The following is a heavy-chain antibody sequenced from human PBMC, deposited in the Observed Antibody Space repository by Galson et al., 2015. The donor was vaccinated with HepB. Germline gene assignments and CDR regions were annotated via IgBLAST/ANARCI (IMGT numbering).Heavy chain of an antibody. CDR3: AGRGDSGSYYPFDY. V-gene: IGHV3-21*01. Sequence: TLRLSCAASRFSFTGYSMNWAHQAPGRGLEWVSSISSSSTYMCYADSVQGRFTISRDNSKNTLYLQMNSLRAEDTAVYYCAGRGDSGSYYPFDYWGQGTLVTVSS. CDR1: RFSFTGYS. J-gene: IGHJ4*02. CDR2: ISSSSTYM. D-gene: IGHD1-26*01.